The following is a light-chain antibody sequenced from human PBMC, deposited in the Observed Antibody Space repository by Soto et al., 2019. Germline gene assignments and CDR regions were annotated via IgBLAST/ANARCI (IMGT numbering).Light chain of an antibody. Sequence: QSVLTQPASVSGSPGQSITISCTGTSSVVGGYNYVSWYQQHPGKAPKLMIYDVSNRPSGVSNRFSGSKSGNTASLTISGLQAEDEAEYYCSSYTSSSTLVFGTGTKVPV. J-gene: IGLJ1*01. CDR3: SSYTSSSTLV. V-gene: IGLV2-14*01. CDR1: SSVVGGYNY. CDR2: DVS.